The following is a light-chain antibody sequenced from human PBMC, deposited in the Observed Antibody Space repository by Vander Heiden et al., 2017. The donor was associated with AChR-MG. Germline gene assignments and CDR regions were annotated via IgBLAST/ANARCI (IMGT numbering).Light chain of an antibody. CDR2: DVS. CDR1: TRDVGTYSY. CDR3: CSYAGSHAYV. V-gene: IGLV2-11*01. Sequence: SALTPPRSVSGSPGQSVTISCTGTTRDVGTYSYVSWYQQHPGKDPQLIIYDVSKRPSGVPDRFTGSRSGTTAYLTISGLQAEDEADYYCCSYAGSHAYVFGTGTEVTVL. J-gene: IGLJ1*01.